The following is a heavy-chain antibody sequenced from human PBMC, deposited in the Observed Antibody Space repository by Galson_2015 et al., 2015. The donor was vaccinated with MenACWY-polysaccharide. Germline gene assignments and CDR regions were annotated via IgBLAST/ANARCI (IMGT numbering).Heavy chain of an antibody. CDR2: ISSDASST. V-gene: IGHV3-74*01. CDR1: GFTFSNNW. J-gene: IGHJ6*02. D-gene: IGHD3-10*01. Sequence: LRLSCAASGFTFSNNWIHWVRQAPGKGLVWVSRISSDASSTAYADSVKGRFTISRDNAKSTLYLQMNSLRVEDTAVYYCVGPLGRGGTGAYGMDAWGQGTTVTVSS. CDR3: VGPLGRGGTGAYGMDA.